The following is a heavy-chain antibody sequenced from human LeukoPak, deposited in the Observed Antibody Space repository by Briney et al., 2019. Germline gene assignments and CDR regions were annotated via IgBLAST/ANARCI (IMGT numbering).Heavy chain of an antibody. V-gene: IGHV1-46*01. CDR3: ASARDYGDYVGAFDI. Sequence: ASVKVSCKASGGTFSSYAISWVRQAPGQGLEWMGIINPSGGSTSYAQKFQGRVTMTRDMSTSTVYMELSSLRSEDTAVYYCASARDYGDYVGAFDIWGQGTMVTVSS. CDR1: GGTFSSYA. J-gene: IGHJ3*02. CDR2: INPSGGST. D-gene: IGHD4-17*01.